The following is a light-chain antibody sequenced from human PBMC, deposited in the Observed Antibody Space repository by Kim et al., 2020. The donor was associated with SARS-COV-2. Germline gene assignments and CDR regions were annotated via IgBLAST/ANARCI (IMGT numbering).Light chain of an antibody. CDR2: DAF. J-gene: IGKJ1*01. CDR1: QSVGNS. CDR3: QQRGNWPLT. V-gene: IGKV3-11*01. Sequence: EIVLTQSPGTLSLSPGERATLSCRASQSVGNSFAWYQQKPGQPPRLLIYDAFSRATGIPARFSASGSGTDFTLTISSLEPEDFAVYYWQQRGNWPLTFGQGTKVDIK.